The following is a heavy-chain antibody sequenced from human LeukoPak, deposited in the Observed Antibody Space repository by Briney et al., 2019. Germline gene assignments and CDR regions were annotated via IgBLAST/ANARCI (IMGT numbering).Heavy chain of an antibody. CDR3: AKSNYFDSGGYYFFDY. D-gene: IGHD3-22*01. Sequence: PGGPLRLSCAASGFTFSKYAMTWVRQAPGKGLEWVSGISVSGGSTNYADSVKGRFTISRDNSKNTLYLQTNSLRAEDTAVYYCAKSNYFDSGGYYFFDYWGQGTLVTVSS. J-gene: IGHJ4*02. V-gene: IGHV3-23*01. CDR1: GFTFSKYA. CDR2: ISVSGGST.